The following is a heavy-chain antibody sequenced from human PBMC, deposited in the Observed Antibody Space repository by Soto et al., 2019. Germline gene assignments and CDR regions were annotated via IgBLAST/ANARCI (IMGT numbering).Heavy chain of an antibody. J-gene: IGHJ5*02. CDR1: EVNSRTYG. CDR3: AKDGYCSSTSCYWSAWFDP. V-gene: IGHV3-30*18. CDR2: ISYDGSNK. Sequence: GGTRRHYCAATEVNSRTYGLHWVRQAPGKGLEWVAVISYDGSNKYYADSVKGRFTISRDNSKNTLYLQMNSLRAEDTAVYYCAKDGYCSSTSCYWSAWFDP. D-gene: IGHD2-2*03.